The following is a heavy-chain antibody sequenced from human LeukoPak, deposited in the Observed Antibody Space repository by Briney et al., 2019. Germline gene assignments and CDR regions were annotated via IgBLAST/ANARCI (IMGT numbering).Heavy chain of an antibody. CDR2: IGSTSI. CDR3: ARDGPPVGAGDFDY. V-gene: IGHV3-48*01. D-gene: IGHD3-10*01. J-gene: IGHJ4*02. Sequence: PGGSLRLSCAASGFSTSTYSMGWVRQAPGKGLEWVSYIGSTSIYADSVKGRFTISRDNAKNSLFLQMNSPRAEDTAVYYCARDGPPVGAGDFDYWGQGTPVTVSS. CDR1: GFSTSTYS.